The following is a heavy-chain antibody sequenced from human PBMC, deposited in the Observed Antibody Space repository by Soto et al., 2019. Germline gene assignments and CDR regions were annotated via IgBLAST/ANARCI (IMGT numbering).Heavy chain of an antibody. CDR2: INPDNGNT. V-gene: IGHV1-3*01. CDR1: GYTFTRYT. J-gene: IGHJ5*02. Sequence: ASVKVSCKASGYTFTRYTMNWVRQAPGHRLEWMGWINPDNGNTKSSRKFQDRVIITRDTSASTAYMDLSSLRSEDTAVYYCARGIATGQLDPWGQGTLVTVSS. CDR3: ARGIATGQLDP. D-gene: IGHD2-15*01.